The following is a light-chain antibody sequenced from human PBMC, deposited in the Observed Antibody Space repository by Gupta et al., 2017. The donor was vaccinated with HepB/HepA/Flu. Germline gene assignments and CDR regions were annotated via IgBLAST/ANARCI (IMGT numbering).Light chain of an antibody. J-gene: IGKJ2*01. CDR3: QQYNTYSAYT. V-gene: IGKV1-5*03. CDR1: QSISTW. CDR2: KAS. Sequence: DTQMTQSPSTLSASVGDRVTITCRASQSISTWLAWYQQKPGKAPNLLIYKASSLGSGVPSRFSGSGSGTEFTLTISSLQPDDFATYYCQQYNTYSAYTFGQGTKLEIK.